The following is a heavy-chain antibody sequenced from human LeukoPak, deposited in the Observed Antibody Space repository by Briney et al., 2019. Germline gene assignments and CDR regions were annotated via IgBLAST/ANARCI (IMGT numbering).Heavy chain of an antibody. J-gene: IGHJ4*02. V-gene: IGHV1-24*01. CDR2: FDPEDGET. D-gene: IGHD6-19*01. CDR3: ATGVIAVAGKDY. Sequence: GASVKVSCKVSGYTLTELSMHWVRQAPGKGLEWMGGFDPEDGETIYAPKFQGRVTMTGDTSTDTAYMELSSLRSEDTAVYYCATGVIAVAGKDYWGQGTLVTVSS. CDR1: GYTLTELS.